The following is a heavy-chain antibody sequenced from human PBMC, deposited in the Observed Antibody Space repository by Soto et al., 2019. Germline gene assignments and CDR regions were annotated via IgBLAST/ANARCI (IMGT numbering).Heavy chain of an antibody. Sequence: QVELVQSGPEVKKPGASVKVSCKASGYSFSNSGFSWMRQAPGQGLEWMGWISTYNGNTNYAQKFQGRPSMTRDTSTTTAYMELTTLRSDDTAGYYCARDEYNNGRNWLNPWGQGTLVTVTS. J-gene: IGHJ5*02. CDR2: ISTYNGNT. CDR1: GYSFSNSG. CDR3: ARDEYNNGRNWLNP. D-gene: IGHD2-8*01. V-gene: IGHV1-18*01.